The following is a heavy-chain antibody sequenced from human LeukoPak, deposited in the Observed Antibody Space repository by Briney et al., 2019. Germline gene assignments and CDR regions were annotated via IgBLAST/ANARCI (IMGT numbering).Heavy chain of an antibody. CDR2: ISSNGGST. Sequence: GGSLRLSCAASGFTFSSYAMHWVRQAPGKGLEYVSAISSNGGSTYYANSVKGRFTISRDNSKNTLYLQMGSLRAEDTAVYYCARGFFPLVHYYYYYMDVWGKGTTVTISS. CDR1: GFTFSSYA. D-gene: IGHD6-13*01. CDR3: ARGFFPLVHYYYYYMDV. V-gene: IGHV3-64*01. J-gene: IGHJ6*03.